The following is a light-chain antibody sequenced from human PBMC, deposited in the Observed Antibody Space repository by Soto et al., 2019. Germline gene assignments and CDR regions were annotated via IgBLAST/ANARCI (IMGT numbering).Light chain of an antibody. V-gene: IGKV3-20*01. J-gene: IGKJ1*01. CDR2: GAS. CDR1: QSVSSSY. CDR3: QQYGSSPPWT. Sequence: EIVLTQSPGTLSLSPGERATLSCTASQSVSSSYLAWYQQKPGQAPRLLIYGASSRATGIPDRFSGSGSGTDFTLTISRLEPEDFAVYYRQQYGSSPPWTFGQGTKVEIK.